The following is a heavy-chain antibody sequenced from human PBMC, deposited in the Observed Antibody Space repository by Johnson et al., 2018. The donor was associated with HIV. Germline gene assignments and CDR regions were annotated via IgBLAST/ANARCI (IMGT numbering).Heavy chain of an antibody. CDR2: INWNGGST. CDR1: GFTFSSYA. V-gene: IGHV3-23*04. J-gene: IGHJ3*01. CDR3: APAGPDPFDL. D-gene: IGHD6-13*01. Sequence: MLLVESGGGVVQPGRSLRLSCAASGFTFSSYAMSWVCQAPGKGLEWVSGINWNGGSTGYADSVKGRFTISRDNSKNTLYLQMDALRPGDTAVYYCAPAGPDPFDLWGQGTLVTVSS.